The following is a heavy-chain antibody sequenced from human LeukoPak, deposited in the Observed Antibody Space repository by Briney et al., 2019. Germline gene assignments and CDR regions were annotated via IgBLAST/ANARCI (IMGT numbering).Heavy chain of an antibody. CDR3: AKTGNPATGDY. CDR2: IYSGGYT. CDR1: GFTVRTTY. Sequence: GGSLRLSCAASGFTVRTTYMSWVRQAPGKGLEWVSVIYSGGYTYYADSVKGRFTISRDNSKNTLYLQMNSLRAEDTAVYYCAKTGNPATGDYWGQGTLVTVSS. V-gene: IGHV3-53*01. J-gene: IGHJ4*02. D-gene: IGHD1-1*01.